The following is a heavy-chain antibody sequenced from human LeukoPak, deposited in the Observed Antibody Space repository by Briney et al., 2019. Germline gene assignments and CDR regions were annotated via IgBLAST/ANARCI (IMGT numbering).Heavy chain of an antibody. CDR1: GFTFSGYS. Sequence: GGSLRLSCVASGFTFSGYSMNWVRQAPGKGLEWVSLITTTSSYIYYADSVKGRFTISRDNAKNSLYLQMNSLRAEDTAVYYCAKSYSYGNKNHFDYWGQGTLVTVSS. V-gene: IGHV3-21*04. J-gene: IGHJ4*02. CDR3: AKSYSYGNKNHFDY. CDR2: ITTTSSYI. D-gene: IGHD5-18*01.